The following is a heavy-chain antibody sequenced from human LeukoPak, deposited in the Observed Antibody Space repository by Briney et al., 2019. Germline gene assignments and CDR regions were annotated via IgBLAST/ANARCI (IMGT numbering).Heavy chain of an antibody. J-gene: IGHJ4*02. CDR2: TYYRSKWYN. V-gene: IGHV6-1*01. D-gene: IGHD4-17*01. CDR1: GDCVSSNSAA. Sequence: SQTLSLTCALSGDCVSSNSAAWNWIRQSPSRGLEWLGRTYYRSKWYNDYAVSVKSRITINPDTSNNQFSLQLNSATPDDAALYYCARDGLDDYGAEAPFDYWGQGTLVTVSS. CDR3: ARDGLDDYGAEAPFDY.